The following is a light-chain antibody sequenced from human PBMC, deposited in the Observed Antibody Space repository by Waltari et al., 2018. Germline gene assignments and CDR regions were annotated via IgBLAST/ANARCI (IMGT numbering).Light chain of an antibody. J-gene: IGLJ1*01. CDR3: VLYLGSGIYV. Sequence: QTVVTPEPSFSVSPGGTVTLTCGLTSGAVSPTYYPSWYQQTPAQAPRTLLYSTYRRSSGVPDRFSGSILGGKAALTITGAQADDESDYYCVLYLGSGIYVFGTGTRVTVL. CDR1: SGAVSPTYY. CDR2: STY. V-gene: IGLV8-61*01.